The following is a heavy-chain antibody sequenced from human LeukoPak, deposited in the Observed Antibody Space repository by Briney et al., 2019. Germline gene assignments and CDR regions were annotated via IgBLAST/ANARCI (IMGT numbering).Heavy chain of an antibody. Sequence: SETLSLTCTVSGGSISGYSWSWIRQPPGRGLEWIGYIYYSGDTNYNPSLKSRVTISVDTSKNQFSLKLSSVTAADTAVYYCARLRSSLSAVVDYYYLDVWGKGTTVTVSS. D-gene: IGHD2-15*01. J-gene: IGHJ6*03. V-gene: IGHV4-59*01. CDR1: GGSISGYS. CDR3: ARLRSSLSAVVDYYYLDV. CDR2: IYYSGDT.